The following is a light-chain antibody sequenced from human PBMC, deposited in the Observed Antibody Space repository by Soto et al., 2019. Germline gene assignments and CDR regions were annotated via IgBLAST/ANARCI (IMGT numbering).Light chain of an antibody. CDR3: QQYSKWPIT. Sequence: MGMTQSPAILSVSPGESATLSCRASRSVNSNYLAWYQQHPGQPPRLLIYGISTRATGIPARFSGSGSGTEFSLTVSSLQSEDFAVYYCQQYSKWPITFGQGTRLEIK. CDR1: RSVNSN. CDR2: GIS. V-gene: IGKV3-15*01. J-gene: IGKJ5*01.